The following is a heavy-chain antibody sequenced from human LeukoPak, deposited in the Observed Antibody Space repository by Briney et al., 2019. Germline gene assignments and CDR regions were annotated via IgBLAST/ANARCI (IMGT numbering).Heavy chain of an antibody. CDR2: TYYRSKWFY. Sequence: SQTLSLTCAIFGDSVSNNGAAWNWIRQSPSRDFEWLGRTYYRSKWFYDYAVSVRSRIIISPDTFQNQFSLQLSSMTPDDTAVYYCTRDPPNDQSYDVWGQGTLVTVSS. CDR3: TRDPPNDQSYDV. V-gene: IGHV6-1*01. D-gene: IGHD1-1*01. CDR1: GDSVSNNGAA. J-gene: IGHJ4*02.